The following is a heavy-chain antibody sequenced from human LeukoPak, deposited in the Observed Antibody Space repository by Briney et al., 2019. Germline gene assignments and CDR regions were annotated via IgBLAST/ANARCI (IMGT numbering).Heavy chain of an antibody. V-gene: IGHV3-21*01. CDR1: GFTFSSYS. CDR2: ISSNSYI. Sequence: PGGSLRLSCAASGFTFSSYSMNWVRQAPGKGLEWVSSISSNSYIKYAESVKGRFTISRDNDKNSLYLQMNSLRAEDTAVYYCARELVRADFWSGYPNPHDAFDIWGQGTMVTVSS. D-gene: IGHD3-3*01. J-gene: IGHJ3*02. CDR3: ARELVRADFWSGYPNPHDAFDI.